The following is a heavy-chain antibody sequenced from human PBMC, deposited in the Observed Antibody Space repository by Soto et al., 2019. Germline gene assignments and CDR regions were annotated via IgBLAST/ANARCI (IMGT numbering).Heavy chain of an antibody. J-gene: IGHJ4*02. CDR3: ARQTGLGATNY. Sequence: PGGTLRLSCAVSGFTFSNFWMHWVRQAPGKGLVWVARINTDGSVTSHADSVKGRFTISRDNAKSTLYLQMNSLRAEDSARYYCARQTGLGATNYWGRGTLVTVSS. CDR1: GFTFSNFW. CDR2: INTDGSVT. V-gene: IGHV3-74*01. D-gene: IGHD1-26*01.